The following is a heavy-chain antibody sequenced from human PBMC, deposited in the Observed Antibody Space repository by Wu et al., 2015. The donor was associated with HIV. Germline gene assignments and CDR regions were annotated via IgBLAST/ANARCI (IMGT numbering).Heavy chain of an antibody. D-gene: IGHD1-26*01. Sequence: QVQLVQSGAEVKKPGSSVKVSCKASGGTFSSYAISWVRQAPGQGLEWMGGIIPIFGTANYAQKFQGRVTITTDESTSTAYMELSSLRSEDTAVYYCARETPRGEGAYSGSSHFDYWGQGTLVTVSS. V-gene: IGHV1-69*05. CDR1: GGTFSSYA. CDR2: IIPIFGTA. CDR3: ARETPRGEGAYSGSSHFDY. J-gene: IGHJ4*02.